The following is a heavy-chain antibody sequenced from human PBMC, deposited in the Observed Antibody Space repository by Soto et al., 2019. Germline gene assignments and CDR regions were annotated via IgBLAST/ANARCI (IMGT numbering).Heavy chain of an antibody. CDR2: IYATGTT. CDR1: GASISGFY. Sequence: PSETLSLTCTVSGASISGFYWSWIRKSAGKGLEWTGRIYATGTTDYNPSLKSRVMMSVDTSKKQFSLKLRSVTAADTAVYYCVRDGTKTLRDWFDPWGQGISVTVS. D-gene: IGHD1-1*01. CDR3: VRDGTKTLRDWFDP. J-gene: IGHJ5*02. V-gene: IGHV4-4*07.